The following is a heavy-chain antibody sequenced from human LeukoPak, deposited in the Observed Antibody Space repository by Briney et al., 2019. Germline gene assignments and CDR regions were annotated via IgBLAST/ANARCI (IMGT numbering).Heavy chain of an antibody. J-gene: IGHJ5*02. CDR1: GGSISNYY. CDR3: ARDGVVVVVAATGGFDP. D-gene: IGHD2-15*01. Sequence: SETLSLTCTVSGGSISNYYWSWIRQPPGKGLEWIGYIYYSGSTTYNPSLKSRVTISVDTSKNQFSLKLSSVTAADTAVYYCARDGVVVVVAATGGFDPWGQGTLVTVSS. CDR2: IYYSGST. V-gene: IGHV4-59*12.